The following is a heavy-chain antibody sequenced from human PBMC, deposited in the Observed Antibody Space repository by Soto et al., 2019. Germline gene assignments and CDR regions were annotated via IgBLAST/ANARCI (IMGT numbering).Heavy chain of an antibody. CDR3: ARVGGSYYIGPLDL. D-gene: IGHD1-26*01. CDR1: GFTFDDYG. J-gene: IGHJ3*01. Sequence: GESLKISCAASGFTFDDYGMTWVRQGPGKGLEWVSGINWNGGSTGYADSVKGRFTISRDNAKNSLYLQMNNLRAEDTALYYCARVGGSYYIGPLDLWGQGTMVTVSS. CDR2: INWNGGST. V-gene: IGHV3-20*04.